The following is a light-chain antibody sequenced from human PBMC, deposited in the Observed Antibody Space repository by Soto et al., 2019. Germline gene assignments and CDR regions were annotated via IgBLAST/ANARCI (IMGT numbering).Light chain of an antibody. CDR2: GAS. CDR1: QSVSSY. Sequence: EIVLTQSPGTLSLSPGEKATLSCRASQSVSSYLAWYQQKPGQAPRLLIYGASTRITGIPDRFSGVGSGTDFTLTISRLDPEDFAVYYCQQYTNSPRTFGQGTKVEIK. J-gene: IGKJ1*01. CDR3: QQYTNSPRT. V-gene: IGKV3-20*01.